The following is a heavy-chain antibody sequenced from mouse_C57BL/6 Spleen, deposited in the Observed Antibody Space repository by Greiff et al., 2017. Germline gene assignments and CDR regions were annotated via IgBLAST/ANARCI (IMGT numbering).Heavy chain of an antibody. J-gene: IGHJ4*01. CDR3: ARYYGSSYYYYAMDY. CDR1: GYTFTSYW. D-gene: IGHD1-1*01. Sequence: VQLQQPGAELVKPGASVKLSCKASGYTFTSYWMQWVKQRPGQGLEWIGEIDPSDSYTNYNQKFKGKATLTVDTSSSTAYMQLSSLTSEDAAVYYCARYYGSSYYYYAMDYWGQGTSVTVSS. CDR2: IDPSDSYT. V-gene: IGHV1-50*01.